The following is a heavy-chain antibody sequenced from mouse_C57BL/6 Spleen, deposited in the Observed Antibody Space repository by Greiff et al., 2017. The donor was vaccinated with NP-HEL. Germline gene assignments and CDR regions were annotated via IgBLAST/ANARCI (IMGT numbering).Heavy chain of an antibody. D-gene: IGHD4-1*01. Sequence: QVQLQQSGAELVRPGASVKLSCKASGYTFTDYYINWVKQRPGQGLEWIARIYPGRGNTYYNEKFKGKATLTAEKSSSTAYMQLSSLTSEDSAVYFCARKTGKGYFDVWGTGTTVTVSS. CDR3: ARKTGKGYFDV. J-gene: IGHJ1*03. CDR1: GYTFTDYY. V-gene: IGHV1-76*01. CDR2: IYPGRGNT.